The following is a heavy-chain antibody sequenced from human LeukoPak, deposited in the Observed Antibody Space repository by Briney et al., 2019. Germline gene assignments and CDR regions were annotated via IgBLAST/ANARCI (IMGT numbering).Heavy chain of an antibody. D-gene: IGHD3-22*01. V-gene: IGHV3-11*06. CDR3: TTDLVPPYYYDSSGYQYYYYYYGMDV. J-gene: IGHJ6*02. CDR1: GFTFSDYY. Sequence: PGGSLRLSCAASGFTFSDYYMSWIRQAPGKGLEWVSYISSSSSYTNYADSVKGRFTISRDNAKNSLYLQMNSLRAEDTAVYYCTTDLVPPYYYDSSGYQYYYYYYGMDVWGQGTTVTVSS. CDR2: ISSSSSYT.